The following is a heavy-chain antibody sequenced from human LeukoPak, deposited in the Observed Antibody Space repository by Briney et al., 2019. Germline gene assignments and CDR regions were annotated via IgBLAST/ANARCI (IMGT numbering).Heavy chain of an antibody. D-gene: IGHD6-6*01. CDR3: ARRGGSSSRRSPIDY. Sequence: PRGSLRLSCTASGFTFSDYWMTWVRQAPGKGPEWVANIKQDGGQRYYVDSVRGRFTISRDNAKNSLFLQMNGLRAEDTAVYYCARRGGSSSRRSPIDYWGQGTLVTVSS. V-gene: IGHV3-7*01. J-gene: IGHJ4*02. CDR1: GFTFSDYW. CDR2: IKQDGGQR.